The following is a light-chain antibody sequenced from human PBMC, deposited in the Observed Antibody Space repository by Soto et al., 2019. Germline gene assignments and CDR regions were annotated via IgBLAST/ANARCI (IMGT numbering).Light chain of an antibody. CDR2: GAS. Sequence: EIVLTQSPDTVSLSPGERATLSCTASQSVRSERLAWYQQKPGQAPRLLIYGASSRATDVPDRFSGGGSGTDFTLTISRLEPEDFAVYYCQQYGTSPGTFGQGAKVDIK. J-gene: IGKJ1*01. V-gene: IGKV3-20*01. CDR3: QQYGTSPGT. CDR1: QSVRSER.